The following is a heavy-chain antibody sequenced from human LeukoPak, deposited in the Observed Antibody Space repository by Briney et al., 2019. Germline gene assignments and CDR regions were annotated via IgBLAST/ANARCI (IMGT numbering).Heavy chain of an antibody. CDR3: ARDRYALTFDY. V-gene: IGHV4-61*01. CDR2: IFYSGST. J-gene: IGHJ4*02. Sequence: SETLSLTCTVPGGSVSSGSYYWGWIRQPPGKGLEWIGYIFYSGSTNYNPSLKRRVTMSVDTSKDQFSLTLNSVTAADTAVYYCARDRYALTFDYWGQGILVTVSS. D-gene: IGHD3-16*01. CDR1: GGSVSSGSYY.